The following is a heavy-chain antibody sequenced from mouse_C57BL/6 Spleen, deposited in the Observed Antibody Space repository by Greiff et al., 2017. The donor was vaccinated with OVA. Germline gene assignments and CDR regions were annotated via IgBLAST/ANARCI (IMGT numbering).Heavy chain of an antibody. CDR3: ANGPPGGFAY. Sequence: VQLKQSGPELVKPGASVKISCKASGYSFTGYYMNWVKQSPEKSLEWIGEINPSTGGTTYNQKFKAKATLTVDKSSSTAYMQLKSLTSEDSAVYYCANGPPGGFAYWGQGTLVTVSA. J-gene: IGHJ3*01. V-gene: IGHV1-42*01. CDR1: GYSFTGYY. CDR2: INPSTGGT. D-gene: IGHD1-1*02.